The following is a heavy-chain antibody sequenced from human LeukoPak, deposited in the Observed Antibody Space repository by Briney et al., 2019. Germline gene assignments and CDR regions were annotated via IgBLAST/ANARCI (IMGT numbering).Heavy chain of an antibody. CDR3: ARERSYVWGSYRYTPFDY. CDR1: GGSISSSSYY. D-gene: IGHD3-16*02. Sequence: SETLSLTCTVSGGSISSSSYYWGWIRQPPGKGLEWIGSIYYSGSTYYNPSLKSRVTISVDTSKNQFSLKLSSVTAADTAVYYCARERSYVWGSYRYTPFDYWGQGTLVTVSS. V-gene: IGHV4-39*02. CDR2: IYYSGST. J-gene: IGHJ4*02.